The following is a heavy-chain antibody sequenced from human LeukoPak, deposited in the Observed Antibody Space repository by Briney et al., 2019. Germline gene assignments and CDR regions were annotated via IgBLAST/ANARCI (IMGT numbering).Heavy chain of an antibody. CDR2: IRQDGSEK. J-gene: IGHJ4*02. D-gene: IGHD3-10*01. Sequence: GGSLRLSCAASGFTFSSYWMSWVRQAPGKWLEWVANIRQDGSEKYYVDSVKGRFTISRDNAKNSLYLQMNSLRAEDTAVYYCARLFVASGMDYWGQGTLVTVSS. CDR3: ARLFVASGMDY. CDR1: GFTFSSYW. V-gene: IGHV3-7*01.